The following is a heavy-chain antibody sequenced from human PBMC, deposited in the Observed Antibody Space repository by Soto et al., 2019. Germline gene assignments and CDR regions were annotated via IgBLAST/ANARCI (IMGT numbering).Heavy chain of an antibody. D-gene: IGHD1-26*01. Sequence: QVQLVQSGAEVKKPGSSVKVSCKASGGTFSSFAITWVRQAPGQGLEWMGGIIPIFGTTKYAQTFQGRVTITADESTSTAYMELSSLIYEDTAVYYCAISLVGATTRWYFDYWGQGTLVTVSS. CDR3: AISLVGATTRWYFDY. CDR2: IIPIFGTT. V-gene: IGHV1-69*01. CDR1: GGTFSSFA. J-gene: IGHJ4*02.